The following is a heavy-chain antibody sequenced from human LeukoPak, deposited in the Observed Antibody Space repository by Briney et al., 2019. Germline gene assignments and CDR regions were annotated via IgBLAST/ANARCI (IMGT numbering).Heavy chain of an antibody. V-gene: IGHV4-59*01. CDR3: ARGVYIAAAQYGY. J-gene: IGHJ4*02. CDR2: IYYSGTT. D-gene: IGHD6-13*01. Sequence: SETLSLTCTVSGGSIGTYSWNRIRQPPGKALEWIGYIYYSGTTNYNPSLKSRVTISVDTSKNQFSLKLSSVTAADTAVYYCARGVYIAAAQYGYWGQGTLVTVSS. CDR1: GGSIGTYS.